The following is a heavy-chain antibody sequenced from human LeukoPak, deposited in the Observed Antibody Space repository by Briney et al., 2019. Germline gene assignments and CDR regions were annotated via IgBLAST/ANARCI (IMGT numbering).Heavy chain of an antibody. J-gene: IGHJ3*02. CDR3: TRILLKWELPGSDAFDI. V-gene: IGHV3-49*04. CDR2: IRSKAYDATT. CDR1: GFTFSSYA. D-gene: IGHD1-26*01. Sequence: PGGSLRLSCAASGFTFSSYAMSWVRQAPGKGLEWVGFIRSKAYDATTEYAASLKDRFTISRDDSKSIAYLQVNSLKTEDTAVYYCTRILLKWELPGSDAFDIWGEGTMVTVSS.